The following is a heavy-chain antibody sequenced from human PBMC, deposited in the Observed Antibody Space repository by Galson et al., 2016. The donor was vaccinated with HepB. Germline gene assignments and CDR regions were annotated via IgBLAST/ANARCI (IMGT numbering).Heavy chain of an antibody. CDR3: ARGCGGDCYSVSGY. V-gene: IGHV3-33*03. J-gene: IGHJ4*02. CDR2: IWYDGGNT. CDR1: GFTLSSYG. Sequence: SLRLSCAASGFTLSSYGMHWVRQAPGKGLEWVAGIWYDGGNTYYAESVKGRFTISRDTSKNTLYLQMTSLRVEDTAVYYCARGCGGDCYSVSGYWGQGTLVTVSP. D-gene: IGHD2-21*02.